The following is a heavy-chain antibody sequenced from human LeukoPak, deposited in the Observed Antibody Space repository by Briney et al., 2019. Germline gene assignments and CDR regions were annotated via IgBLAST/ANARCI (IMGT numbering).Heavy chain of an antibody. D-gene: IGHD2-2*01. CDR2: IYSGGST. V-gene: IGHV3-53*01. CDR3: ATSYQLLRSPLDC. CDR1: GCTVGRHY. Sequence: VRSPRPSPAAPGCTVGRHYMREGSSAPAKGQEKESVIYSGGSTYYADSVKGRFTISRDNSKNTLYLQMNSLRAEDTAVYYCATSYQLLRSPLDCWGQGTLVTVSS. J-gene: IGHJ4*02.